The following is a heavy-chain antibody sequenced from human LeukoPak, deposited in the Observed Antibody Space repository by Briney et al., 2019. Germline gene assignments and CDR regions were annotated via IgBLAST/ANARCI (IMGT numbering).Heavy chain of an antibody. CDR3: ARGGAGGGYHFDD. D-gene: IGHD5-12*01. CDR1: GGTFSSYA. J-gene: IGHJ4*02. CDR2: IIPILGIA. Sequence: SVKVSCKASGGTFSSYAISWVRQAPGQGLEWMGRIIPILGIANYAQKFQGRVTITADKSTSTAYMELSSLRSEDTAVYYCARGGAGGGYHFDDWGQGTLVTVSS. V-gene: IGHV1-69*04.